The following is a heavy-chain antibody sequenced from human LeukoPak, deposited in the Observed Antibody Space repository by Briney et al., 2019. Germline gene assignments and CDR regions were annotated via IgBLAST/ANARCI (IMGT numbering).Heavy chain of an antibody. Sequence: VASVKVSCKTSAYTFADYFIHWVRQAPGQGLEWMGRINANSGGTEYQQKFQGRVTMTRDTSISTAYVEVNWVISDDTAIYYCARDVISTPNWEFHYWGQGTLVTVSS. V-gene: IGHV1-2*06. CDR3: ARDVISTPNWEFHY. J-gene: IGHJ4*02. D-gene: IGHD1-26*01. CDR2: INANSGGT. CDR1: AYTFADYF.